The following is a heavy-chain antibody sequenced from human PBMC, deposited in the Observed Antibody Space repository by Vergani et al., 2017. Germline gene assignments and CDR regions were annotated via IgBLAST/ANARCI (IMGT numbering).Heavy chain of an antibody. Sequence: ELQLVESGGGLVQPGGSLRLSCAASGSTVSGNYMTWVRQAPGKGLEWVSHIYSGDETYYADSVEGRVTITRDTSKNTLHLQINNLSIEDTAVYYCARGNYYGSGTYVDPWGQGTLVTVSS. CDR2: IYSGDET. CDR3: ARGNYYGSGTYVDP. V-gene: IGHV3-66*02. D-gene: IGHD3-10*01. J-gene: IGHJ5*02. CDR1: GSTVSGNY.